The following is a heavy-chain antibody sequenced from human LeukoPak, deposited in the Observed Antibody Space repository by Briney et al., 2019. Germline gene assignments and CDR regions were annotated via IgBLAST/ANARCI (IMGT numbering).Heavy chain of an antibody. J-gene: IGHJ4*02. CDR1: GYTFSNYG. CDR3: ARHSGSGWQALGY. Sequence: ASVKVSCKASGYTFSNYGISWVRQAPGLGLEWMGWTSYNGNTNYAQKFQDRVTMTTDTSTTTAYMELRSLESDDTAAYYCARHSGSGWQALGYWGQGTLVTVSS. V-gene: IGHV1-18*04. D-gene: IGHD6-19*01. CDR2: TSYNGNT.